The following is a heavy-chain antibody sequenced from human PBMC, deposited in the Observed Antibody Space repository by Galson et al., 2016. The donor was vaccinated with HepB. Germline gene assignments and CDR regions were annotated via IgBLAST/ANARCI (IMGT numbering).Heavy chain of an antibody. Sequence: SLRLSCAASGFTFSSYAIHWVRQAPGKGLEWVGLISYDGSNKYYADSVKGRFTISRDNSKNTLYLQMNSLRVEDTAVYYCAKEEGSILRFLEWLSRLDPWGQGTLVTVPS. CDR1: GFTFSSYA. V-gene: IGHV3-30-3*01. J-gene: IGHJ5*02. D-gene: IGHD3-3*01. CDR2: ISYDGSNK. CDR3: AKEEGSILRFLEWLSRLDP.